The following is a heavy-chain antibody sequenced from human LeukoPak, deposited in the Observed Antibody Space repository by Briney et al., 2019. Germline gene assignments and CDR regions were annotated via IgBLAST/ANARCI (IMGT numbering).Heavy chain of an antibody. Sequence: PGGSLRLSCVASGFTFNNFAMSWVRQAPGKGLEWVANIKQDGSEKCYVDSVKGRFTISRDNAKNSLYLQMNSLRAEDTAVYYCARDRWELLSNSYHYCGLDVWGQGTTVTVSS. CDR3: ARDRWELLSNSYHYCGLDV. V-gene: IGHV3-7*01. CDR2: IKQDGSEK. D-gene: IGHD2-15*01. CDR1: GFTFNNFA. J-gene: IGHJ6*02.